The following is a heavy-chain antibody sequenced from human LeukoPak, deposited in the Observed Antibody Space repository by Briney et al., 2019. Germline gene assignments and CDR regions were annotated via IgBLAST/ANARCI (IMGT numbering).Heavy chain of an antibody. J-gene: IGHJ3*01. D-gene: IGHD3-3*01. CDR3: ARVDDDLDAFDL. CDR1: GFMFNNYW. Sequence: GGSLRLSCAASGFMFNNYWMNWVRQAPGKGLEWVANIKPDGSDKYYLDSLKGRFTISRDSAKNSLFLQMSSLRGEDTAVYFCARVDDDLDAFDLWGQGTLVTVSS. CDR2: IKPDGSDK. V-gene: IGHV3-7*01.